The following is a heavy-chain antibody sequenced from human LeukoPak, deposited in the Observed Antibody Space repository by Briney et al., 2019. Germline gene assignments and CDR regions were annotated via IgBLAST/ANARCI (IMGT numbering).Heavy chain of an antibody. CDR2: IYYSGST. Sequence: PSETLSLTCTVSGGSISSSSYYWGWIRQPPGKGPEWIGNIYYSGSTYYNPSLKSRVTISVDTSKNQFSLKLNSVTAADTAVYYCAREIVGTPWIDHWGQGTLVTVSS. D-gene: IGHD1-26*01. CDR3: AREIVGTPWIDH. J-gene: IGHJ4*02. V-gene: IGHV4-39*07. CDR1: GGSISSSSYY.